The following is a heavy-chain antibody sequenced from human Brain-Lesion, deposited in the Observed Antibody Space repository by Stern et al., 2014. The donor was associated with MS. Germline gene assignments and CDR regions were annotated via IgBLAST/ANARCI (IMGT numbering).Heavy chain of an antibody. D-gene: IGHD3-10*01. CDR3: AKVWLGELPENPFDY. V-gene: IGHV4-39*01. Sequence: VQLEESGPGLVKPSETLSLTCTVSGGSISSNSYYWGWIRQPPGKGLEWIGGIYYRGSTYYNPSLKSRVTISKDTSKNQFSLNLKSVTAADTAVYFCAKVWLGELPENPFDYWGQGTLVTVSS. CDR1: GGSISSNSYY. CDR2: IYYRGST. J-gene: IGHJ4*02.